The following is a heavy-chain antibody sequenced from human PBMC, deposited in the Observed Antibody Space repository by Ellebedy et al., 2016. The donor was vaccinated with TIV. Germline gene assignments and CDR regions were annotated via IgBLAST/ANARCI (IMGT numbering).Heavy chain of an antibody. CDR3: ARVLDI. CDR1: GGSFSGYY. V-gene: IGHV4-34*01. CDR2: INHSGST. J-gene: IGHJ3*02. Sequence: MPSETLSLTCAVYGGSFSGYYWSWIRQPPGKGLEWIGEINHSGSTNYNPYLKSRVTISVDTSKNQFSLKLSSVTAAETAVYYCARVLDIWGQGTMVTVSS.